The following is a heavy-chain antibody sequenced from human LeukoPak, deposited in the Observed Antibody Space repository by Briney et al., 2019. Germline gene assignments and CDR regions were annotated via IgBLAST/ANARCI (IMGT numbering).Heavy chain of an antibody. CDR2: ISSTSSYI. CDR3: ARVGSYYYYMDV. Sequence: GGSLRLSCAASGFTFSSCSINWVRQAPGKGLEWISSISSTSSYIFYADSVKGRFTISRDNAKNSLYLQVNSLRAEDTAVYYCARVGSYYYYMDVWGKGTTVTVSS. J-gene: IGHJ6*03. V-gene: IGHV3-21*01. CDR1: GFTFSSCS. D-gene: IGHD3-16*01.